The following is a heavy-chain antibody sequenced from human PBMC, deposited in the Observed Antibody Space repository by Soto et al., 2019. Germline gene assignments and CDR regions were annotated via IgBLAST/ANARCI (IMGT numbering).Heavy chain of an antibody. CDR2: MSPNTGTI. J-gene: IGHJ3*02. CDR3: ARDRPGIRSYEAFDI. Sequence: ASVKVSCKASGYTFTSYDINWVRQATGQGPEWMGWMSPNTGTIDYAQKFQGRVTMTRNTSTGTAYMSLSSLRSEYTAVYYCARDRPGIRSYEAFDIWGQGTTVTVSS. CDR1: GYTFTSYD. D-gene: IGHD1-20*01. V-gene: IGHV1-8*01.